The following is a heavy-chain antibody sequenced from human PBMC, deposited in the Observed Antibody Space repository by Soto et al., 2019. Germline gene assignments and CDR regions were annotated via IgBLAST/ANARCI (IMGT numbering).Heavy chain of an antibody. Sequence: QVQLVQSGAEVKKPGASVKVSCKASGYTFTSYGISWVRQAPGQGLEWMGWISAYNGNTNYAQKLQGRVTMTTDTSTNTAYMELRSLRSDDTAVYYCARDPAGYCSGGSCYSSYYYYYGMDVWGQGTTVTVSS. CDR1: GYTFTSYG. V-gene: IGHV1-18*04. D-gene: IGHD2-15*01. J-gene: IGHJ6*02. CDR2: ISAYNGNT. CDR3: ARDPAGYCSGGSCYSSYYYYYGMDV.